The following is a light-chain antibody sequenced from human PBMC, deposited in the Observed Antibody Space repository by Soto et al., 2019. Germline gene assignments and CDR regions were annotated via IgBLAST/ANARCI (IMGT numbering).Light chain of an antibody. V-gene: IGLV1-47*01. CDR3: AAWDDSLSGVV. CDR2: RNN. Sequence: QSVLTQSPSASGTPGQRVTISCSGSSSNIGSNYVYWYQQLPGTAPKLLIYRNNHRPSGVPDRFSGSKSGTSASLAISGLRSDDEADYYCAAWDDSLSGVVFGGGTKLTVL. J-gene: IGLJ2*01. CDR1: SSNIGSNY.